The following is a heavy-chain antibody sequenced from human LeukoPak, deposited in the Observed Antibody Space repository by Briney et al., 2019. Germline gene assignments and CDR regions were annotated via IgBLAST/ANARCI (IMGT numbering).Heavy chain of an antibody. CDR1: GFTFSTHW. CDR2: ISGDGSLT. Sequence: GGSLRLSSAASGFTFSTHWMYWVRQAPGRELVWVSRISGDGSLTSYADSVKGRFTISRDNAKDTLYLQMTSLRVEDTAVYSCASLLTPYHGSGGGGMDVWGQGTTVTVSS. CDR3: ASLLTPYHGSGGGGMDV. D-gene: IGHD3-10*01. V-gene: IGHV3-74*01. J-gene: IGHJ6*02.